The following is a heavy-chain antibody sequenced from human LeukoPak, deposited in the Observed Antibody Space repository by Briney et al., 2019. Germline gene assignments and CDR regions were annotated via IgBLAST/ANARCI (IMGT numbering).Heavy chain of an antibody. CDR1: GVIFGDYG. V-gene: IGHV3-20*04. J-gene: IGHJ6*03. CDR2: IYWIWGRT. CDR3: TRVEETATTAAIIRKYSYYYYYMDV. D-gene: IGHD4-11*01. Sequence: GALRISCAASGVIFGDYGMNWVRQAPGKGLEWGSGIYWIWGRTGYADSVKGRFTISRDNAKNSLYLQMSSLRAEDTAVYYCTRVEETATTAAIIRKYSYYYYYMDVWGKGNTVTVSS.